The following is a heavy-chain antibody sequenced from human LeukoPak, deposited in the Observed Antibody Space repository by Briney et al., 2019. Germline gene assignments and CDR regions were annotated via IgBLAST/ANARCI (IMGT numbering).Heavy chain of an antibody. CDR1: SGSFSGSF. J-gene: IGHJ6*03. CDR2: IYYSGST. D-gene: IGHD2-2*01. Sequence: PSETLSLTCAVYSGSFSGSFWSWIRQPPGKGLEWIGYIYYSGSTNYNPSLKSRVTISVDTSKNQFSLKLSSVTAADTAVYYCARGVVPAVRYYYYYYMDVWGKGTTVTVSS. V-gene: IGHV4-59*01. CDR3: ARGVVPAVRYYYYYYMDV.